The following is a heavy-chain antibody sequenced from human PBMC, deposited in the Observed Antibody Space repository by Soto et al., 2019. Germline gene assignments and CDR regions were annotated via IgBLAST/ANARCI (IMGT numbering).Heavy chain of an antibody. CDR1: GFTFSSYG. J-gene: IGHJ4*02. Sequence: QVQLVESGGGVVQPGRSLRLSCAASGFTFSSYGMHWVRQAPGKGLEWVAVISYDGSNKYYADSVKGRFTISRDNSKNTLYLQMNSLRAEDTAVYYCARSDVHIVVVTACDYWGQGTLVTVSS. D-gene: IGHD2-21*02. V-gene: IGHV3-30*03. CDR3: ARSDVHIVVVTACDY. CDR2: ISYDGSNK.